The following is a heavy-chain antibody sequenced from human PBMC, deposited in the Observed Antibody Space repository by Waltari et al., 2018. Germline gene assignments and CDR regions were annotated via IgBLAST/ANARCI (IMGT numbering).Heavy chain of an antibody. D-gene: IGHD1-1*01. V-gene: IGHV5-10-1*03. CDR2: IDPSDSYT. CDR3: ARHSTGLEHWGWFDP. Sequence: EVQLVQSGAEVKKPGESLRISCTGSGYSFTSYWISWVRQMPGKGLEWMGRIDPSDSYTNYSPSFQGHVTISADKSISTAYLQWSSLKASDTAMYYCARHSTGLEHWGWFDPWGQGTLVTVSS. J-gene: IGHJ5*02. CDR1: GYSFTSYW.